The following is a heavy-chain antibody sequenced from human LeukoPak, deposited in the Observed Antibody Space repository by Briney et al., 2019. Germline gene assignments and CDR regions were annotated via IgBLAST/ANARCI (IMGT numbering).Heavy chain of an antibody. CDR3: ATSYGYAFDI. J-gene: IGHJ3*02. Sequence: ASVKVSCKASGYTFTSYGISWVRQAPGQGLEWMGWVSAYNGNTNYAQKLQGRVTMTTDTSTSTAYMELSSLRSEDTAVYYCATSYGYAFDIWGQGTMVTVSS. D-gene: IGHD5-18*01. CDR1: GYTFTSYG. CDR2: VSAYNGNT. V-gene: IGHV1-18*01.